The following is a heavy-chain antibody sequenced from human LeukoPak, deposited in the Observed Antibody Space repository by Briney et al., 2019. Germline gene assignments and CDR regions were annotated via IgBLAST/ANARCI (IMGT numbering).Heavy chain of an antibody. V-gene: IGHV3-30*18. Sequence: QSGRSLRLSCAASGFTLSSYGMHWVRQAPGKGLEWVALISYDGSNKYYADSVKGRFTISRDNSKNTLYLQMNSLRAEDTAVYYCAKEVDTAICLIDYWGQGTLVTVSS. CDR2: ISYDGSNK. D-gene: IGHD5-18*01. J-gene: IGHJ4*02. CDR3: AKEVDTAICLIDY. CDR1: GFTLSSYG.